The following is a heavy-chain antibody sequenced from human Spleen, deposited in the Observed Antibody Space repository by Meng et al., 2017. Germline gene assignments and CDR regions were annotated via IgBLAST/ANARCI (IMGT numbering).Heavy chain of an antibody. V-gene: IGHV4-30-4*08. CDR1: GDSISSSNYY. CDR2: IHHSGSA. CDR3: ASFDHIPRRNYFDY. J-gene: IGHJ4*02. Sequence: QLQLQESGPGLVRPSETLSLICTVSGDSISSSNYYWGWIRQPPGKGLEWIGYIHHSGSAYYNPSLKSRVSISVDTSKNQFSLNLNSMTAADTAVYYCASFDHIPRRNYFDYWGQGTLVTVSS. D-gene: IGHD2-21*01.